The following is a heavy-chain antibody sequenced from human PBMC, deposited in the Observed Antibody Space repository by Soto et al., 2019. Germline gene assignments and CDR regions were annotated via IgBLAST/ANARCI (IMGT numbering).Heavy chain of an antibody. J-gene: IGHJ4*02. CDR1: GGTFSSYT. V-gene: IGHV1-69*02. CDR3: ARLAGGAADGTGSGDDY. CDR2: IIPILGIA. Sequence: QVQLVQSGAEVKKPGSSVKVSCKASGGTFSSYTISWVRQAPGQGLEWLGRIIPILGIANYAQKFQGRVTITADKSTRTGYRELSSLRSEDTAVYYCARLAGGAADGTGSGDDYWGQGALVTVSS. D-gene: IGHD6-13*01.